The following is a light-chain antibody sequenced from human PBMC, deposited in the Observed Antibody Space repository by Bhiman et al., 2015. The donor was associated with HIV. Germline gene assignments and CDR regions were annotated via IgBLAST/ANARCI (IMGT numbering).Light chain of an antibody. CDR3: CSYAGSYV. CDR2: DVS. Sequence: QSALTQPASVSGSPGQSITISCTGTSSDVGGYNYVSWYQQHPGKAPKLMIYDVSNRPSGISNRFSASKSGNTASLTISGLQAEDEADYYCCSYAGSYVFGTGTKVTVL. CDR1: SSDVGGYNY. V-gene: IGLV2-14*03. J-gene: IGLJ1*01.